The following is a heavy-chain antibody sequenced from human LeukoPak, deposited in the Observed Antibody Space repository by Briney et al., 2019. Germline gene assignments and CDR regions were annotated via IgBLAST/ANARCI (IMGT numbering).Heavy chain of an antibody. CDR1: GFIFSNYA. CDR2: ITSSGDNT. J-gene: IGHJ4*02. V-gene: IGHV3-23*01. Sequence: GSLRLSCAASGFIFSNYAMNWVRQAPGKGLEWVSTITSSGDNTYYGDSVKGRFTISRDNSKNTLYQQMNNLRADDTATYYCAKDAMTLENRWNYRSKTDHEYWGQGTLVAVSS. CDR3: AKDAMTLENRWNYRSKTDHEY. D-gene: IGHD1-7*01.